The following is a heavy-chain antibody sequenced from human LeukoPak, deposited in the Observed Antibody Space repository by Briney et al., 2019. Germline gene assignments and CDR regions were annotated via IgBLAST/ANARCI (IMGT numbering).Heavy chain of an antibody. J-gene: IGHJ4*02. CDR1: GFTFSSYS. CDR3: ARVGGTFIAALKTYYFDY. CDR2: ISSSSSYI. Sequence: GGSLRLSCAASGFTFSSYSMNWVRQAPGKGLEWVSSISSSSSYIYYADSVKGRFTISRDNAKNSLYLQMNSLRAEDTAVYYCARVGGTFIAALKTYYFDYWGQGTLVTVSS. V-gene: IGHV3-21*01. D-gene: IGHD6-6*01.